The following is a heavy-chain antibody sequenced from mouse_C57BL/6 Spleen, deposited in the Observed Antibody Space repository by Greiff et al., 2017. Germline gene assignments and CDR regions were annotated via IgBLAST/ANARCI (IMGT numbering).Heavy chain of an antibody. CDR3: ARWTYDYAGWFAD. J-gene: IGHJ3*01. V-gene: IGHV5-6*01. CDR2: ISSGGSYT. D-gene: IGHD2-4*01. Sequence: EVHLVESGGDLVKPGGSLKLSCAASGFTFSSYGMSWVRQTPDKRLEWVATISSGGSYTYYPDSVKGRFTISRDNAKNTLYLQMSSLKSEDTAMYYCARWTYDYAGWFADWGQGTLVTVSA. CDR1: GFTFSSYG.